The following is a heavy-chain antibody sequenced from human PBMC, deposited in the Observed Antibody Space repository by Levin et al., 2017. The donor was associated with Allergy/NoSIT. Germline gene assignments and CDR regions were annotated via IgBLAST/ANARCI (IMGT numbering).Heavy chain of an antibody. V-gene: IGHV3-11*01. CDR1: GFTFSDYY. CDR2: ISSSGSTI. Sequence: GGSLRLSCAASGFTFSDYYMSWIRQAPGKGLEWVSYISSSGSTIYYADSVKGRFTISRDNAKNSLYLQMNSLRAEDTAVYYCARYRTTVTHRYWYFDLWGRGTLVTVSS. CDR3: ARYRTTVTHRYWYFDL. J-gene: IGHJ2*01. D-gene: IGHD4-17*01.